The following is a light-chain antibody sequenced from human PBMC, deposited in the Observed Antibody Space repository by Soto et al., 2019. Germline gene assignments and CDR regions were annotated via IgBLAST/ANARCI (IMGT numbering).Light chain of an antibody. CDR2: GAS. CDR1: QSVTYSY. J-gene: IGKJ2*01. V-gene: IGKV3-20*01. CDR3: QQYGRSPYT. Sequence: EIVLTQSPCTLSLSPGERATLSCRASQSVTYSYLAWYQQKPGQAPRLLIYGASSRATGIPGRFSGSGSGTDFTLTISRLDPEDIAVYSCQQYGRSPYTFGQGTRLEIK.